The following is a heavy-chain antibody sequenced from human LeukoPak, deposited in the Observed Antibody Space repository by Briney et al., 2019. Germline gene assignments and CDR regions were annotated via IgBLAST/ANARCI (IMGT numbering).Heavy chain of an antibody. CDR3: ARGRRYSIGGYGPQWNYYYGMDV. D-gene: IGHD6-19*01. Sequence: SETLSLTCAVYGGSFSGYYWSWIRQPPGKGLEWIGEINHSGSTNYNPYLKSRVTISVDTSKNQFSLKLSSVTAADADVYYCARGRRYSIGGYGPQWNYYYGMDVWGEGTTVTVSS. CDR2: INHSGST. V-gene: IGHV4-34*01. CDR1: GGSFSGYY. J-gene: IGHJ6*04.